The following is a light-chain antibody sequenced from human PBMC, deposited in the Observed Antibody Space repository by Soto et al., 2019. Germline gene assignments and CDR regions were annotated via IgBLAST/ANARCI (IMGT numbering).Light chain of an antibody. CDR2: GAS. J-gene: IGKJ2*01. CDR3: QQYDSSLYA. Sequence: EIVLTQSPGTLSSSAGERATLSCRASQSVSSSYLAWYQQKAGQAPRLLIYGASTRATGIPDRFSGSGSGTGFTLTISRLEPEDVAVYYCQQYDSSLYAFGQGTKLEIK. V-gene: IGKV3-20*01. CDR1: QSVSSSY.